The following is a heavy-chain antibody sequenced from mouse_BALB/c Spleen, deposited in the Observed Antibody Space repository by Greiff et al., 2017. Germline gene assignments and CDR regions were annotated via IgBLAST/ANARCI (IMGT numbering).Heavy chain of an antibody. CDR3: TRRITDWYFDV. CDR1: GYSFTSYW. J-gene: IGHJ1*01. Sequence: EVQLQQSGTVLARPGASVKMSCKASGYSFTSYWMHWVKQRPGQGLEWIGAIYPGNSDTSYNQKFKGKAKLTAVTSASTAYMELSSLTNEDSAVYYCTRRITDWYFDVWGAGTTVTVSS. V-gene: IGHV1-5*01. D-gene: IGHD2-4*01. CDR2: IYPGNSDT.